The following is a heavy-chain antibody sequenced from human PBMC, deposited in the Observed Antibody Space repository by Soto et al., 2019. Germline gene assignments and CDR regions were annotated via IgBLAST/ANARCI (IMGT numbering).Heavy chain of an antibody. V-gene: IGHV3-30-3*01. D-gene: IGHD2-15*01. Sequence: PWGSMGIGCVACGVSLRSYAMDGVRQAPGKGLEWVAVISYDGSNKYYADSVKGRFTISRDNSKNTLYLQMNSLRAEDTAVYYCARDRATKYCSGGSCYRSGMDVWGQGTTVTVSS. CDR2: ISYDGSNK. J-gene: IGHJ6*02. CDR1: GVSLRSYA. CDR3: ARDRATKYCSGGSCYRSGMDV.